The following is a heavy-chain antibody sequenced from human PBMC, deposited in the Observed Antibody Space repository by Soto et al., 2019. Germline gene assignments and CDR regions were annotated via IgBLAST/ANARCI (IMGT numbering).Heavy chain of an antibody. CDR1: GDPINSGGYF. CDR2: IFYNGST. J-gene: IGHJ2*01. CDR3: ARDRYFDL. V-gene: IGHV4-31*03. Sequence: QVQLQESGPGLVKPSQTLSLTCSVSGDPINSGGYFWSWIRQLPGKGLEWIGNIFYNGSTYYNPSLKSRVTLSLDTSKSQFSMTLSPVTAADTAVYFCARDRYFDLWGRGTLVTVSS.